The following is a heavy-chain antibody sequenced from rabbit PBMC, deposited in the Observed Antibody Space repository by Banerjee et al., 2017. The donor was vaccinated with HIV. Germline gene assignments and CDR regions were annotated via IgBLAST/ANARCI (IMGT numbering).Heavy chain of an antibody. CDR1: GFSFSSSYW. D-gene: IGHD2-1*01. CDR3: ARGGSYDDYGDPPFNL. V-gene: IGHV1S47*01. CDR2: IGGGDGST. Sequence: QEQLVESGGDLVKPGASLTLTCTASGFSFSSSYWICWVRQAPGKGPEWIACIGGGDGSTYYASWVNGRFTVSRSTSLHTVTLQMTSLTAADTATYFCARGGSYDDYGDPPFNLWGQGTLVTVS. J-gene: IGHJ4*01.